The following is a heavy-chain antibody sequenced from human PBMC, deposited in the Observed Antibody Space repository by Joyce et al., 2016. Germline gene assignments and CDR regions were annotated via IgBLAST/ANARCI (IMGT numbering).Heavy chain of an antibody. Sequence: QVQLQESGPGPVKPSQTLSLTCTVSGGSISSGSYYWNWIRQHPGKGPEWIGYIYYSGNAYYNPSLKSRATILVDTSKKQFSLQLSSVTAADTAVYYCARGGGWNHWFDPWGQGTLVTVSS. D-gene: IGHD1-1*01. CDR3: ARGGGWNHWFDP. CDR1: GGSISSGSYY. CDR2: IYYSGNA. V-gene: IGHV4-31*03. J-gene: IGHJ5*02.